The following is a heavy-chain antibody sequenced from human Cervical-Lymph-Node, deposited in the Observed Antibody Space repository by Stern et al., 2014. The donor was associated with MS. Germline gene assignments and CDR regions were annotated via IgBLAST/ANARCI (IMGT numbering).Heavy chain of an antibody. CDR3: GRALRVGATNEIVY. J-gene: IGHJ4*02. CDR1: GFTFSAFN. D-gene: IGHD1-26*01. V-gene: IGHV3-21*01. CDR2: ISASSTYS. Sequence: EVQLVESGGGLVKPGGSLRLSCAASGFTFSAFNMVWVRQAPGQGLEWVSFISASSTYSHYTDSVKVRFTVSRDNADNSLYLQMNNLRAEDTATYYCGRALRVGATNEIVYWGQGALVTVSS.